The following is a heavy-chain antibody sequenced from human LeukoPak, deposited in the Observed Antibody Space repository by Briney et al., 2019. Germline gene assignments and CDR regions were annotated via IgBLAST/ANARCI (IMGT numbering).Heavy chain of an antibody. CDR1: GYTFNTYG. Sequence: ASVKVSCKAFGYTFNTYGISWVRQAPGQGLEWMGWISAWNGVTNYAQKLQGRVTMTTDTSTSTAYMELRSLRSDDTAVYYCAREERGYSGDYWGQGTLVTVSS. J-gene: IGHJ4*02. V-gene: IGHV1-18*01. CDR2: ISAWNGVT. CDR3: AREERGYSGDY. D-gene: IGHD5-18*01.